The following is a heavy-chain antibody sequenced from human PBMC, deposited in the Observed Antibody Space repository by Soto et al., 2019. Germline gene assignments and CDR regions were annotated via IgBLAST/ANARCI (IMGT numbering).Heavy chain of an antibody. CDR2: ISGSGGST. CDR1: GFTFSSYA. J-gene: IGHJ6*03. Sequence: EVQLLESGGGLVQPGGSLRLSCAASGFTFSSYAMRWVRQAPGKGLEWVSAISGSGGSTYYADSVKGRFTISRDNSKNTLYLKMNSLRAEDTAVYYCAKGATMRHYYYYYYMDVWGKGTPVTVSS. V-gene: IGHV3-23*01. D-gene: IGHD3-22*01. CDR3: AKGATMRHYYYYYYMDV.